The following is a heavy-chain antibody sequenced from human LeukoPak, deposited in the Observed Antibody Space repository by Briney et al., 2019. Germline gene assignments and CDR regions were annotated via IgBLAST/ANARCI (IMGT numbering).Heavy chain of an antibody. V-gene: IGHV4-4*07. CDR1: GGSISSYY. Sequence: SETLTLTCSVSGGSISSYYWTWIRHPAGKGLEWIGRIYPSGSTNYNPSLKSRVTMSVDTSKNQFSLKLSSVTAADTAVYYCARFRLEVRGFDYWGQGTLVTVSS. CDR2: IYPSGST. D-gene: IGHD1-7*01. CDR3: ARFRLEVRGFDY. J-gene: IGHJ4*02.